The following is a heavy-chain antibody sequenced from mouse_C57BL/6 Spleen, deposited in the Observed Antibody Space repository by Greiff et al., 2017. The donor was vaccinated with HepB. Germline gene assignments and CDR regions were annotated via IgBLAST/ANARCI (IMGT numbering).Heavy chain of an antibody. J-gene: IGHJ4*01. CDR1: GYTFTSYW. Sequence: VQLQQSGAELVKPGASVKLSCKASGYTFTSYWMQWVNQRPGQGLEWIGEIDPSDSYTNYNQKFKGKATLTVDTSSSTAYMQLSSLTSEDSAVYYCARPNYYGSSSYAMDYWGQGTSVTVSS. CDR2: IDPSDSYT. CDR3: ARPNYYGSSSYAMDY. D-gene: IGHD1-1*01. V-gene: IGHV1-50*01.